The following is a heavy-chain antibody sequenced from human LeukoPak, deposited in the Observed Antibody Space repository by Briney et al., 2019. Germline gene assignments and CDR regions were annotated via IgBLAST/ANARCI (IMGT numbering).Heavy chain of an antibody. J-gene: IGHJ3*02. CDR3: ARENDFDAFDI. V-gene: IGHV4-59*01. CDR2: IYYSGST. CDR1: GGSISSYY. D-gene: IGHD2-21*02. Sequence: SETLSLTCTVSGGSISSYYWSWIRQPPGKGLEWIGYIYYSGSTNYNPSLKSRATISVDTSKNQFSLKLSSVTAADTAVYYCARENDFDAFDIWGQGTMVTVSS.